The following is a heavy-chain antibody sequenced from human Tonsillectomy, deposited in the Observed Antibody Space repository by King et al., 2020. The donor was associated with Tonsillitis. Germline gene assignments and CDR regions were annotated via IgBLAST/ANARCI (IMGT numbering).Heavy chain of an antibody. J-gene: IGHJ4*02. CDR2: ITGSGDST. D-gene: IGHD3-22*01. CDR1: GFGFSNYA. V-gene: IGHV3-23*04. Sequence: VQLVESGGSLVQPGGSLRLSCAASGFGFSNYAMSWVRQAPGKGPEWVSGITGSGDSTYYADWVKGRFTISRDNSKDTLYLEMNSLRVEDTAVYYCARRDYYDSSDFAPLFDYWGQGTLVSLSS. CDR3: ARRDYYDSSDFAPLFDY.